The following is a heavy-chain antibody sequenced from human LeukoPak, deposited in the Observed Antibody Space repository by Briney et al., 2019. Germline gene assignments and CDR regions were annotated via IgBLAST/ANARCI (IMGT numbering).Heavy chain of an antibody. CDR2: ISSSGSTI. CDR3: ARDRGGTIVA. Sequence: LSLTCAVSGGSFSGYLWSWIRQAPGKGLEWVSYISSSGSTIYYADSVKGRFTISRDNAKNSLYLQMNSLRAEDTAVYYCARDRGGTIVAWGQGTLVTVSS. V-gene: IGHV3-11*01. D-gene: IGHD2-15*01. CDR1: GGSFSGYL. J-gene: IGHJ4*02.